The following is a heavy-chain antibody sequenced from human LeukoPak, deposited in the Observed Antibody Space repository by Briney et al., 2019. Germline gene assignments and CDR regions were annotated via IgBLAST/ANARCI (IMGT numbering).Heavy chain of an antibody. J-gene: IGHJ5*02. CDR3: ARGFSSSWYNWFDP. CDR2: INRSGST. V-gene: IGHV4-34*01. Sequence: SETLSLTCAVYGGSFSGYYWSWIRQPPGKGLEWIGEINRSGSTNYNPSLKSRVTISVDTSKNQFSLKLSSVTAADTAVYYCARGFSSSWYNWFDPWGQGTLVTVSS. D-gene: IGHD6-13*01. CDR1: GGSFSGYY.